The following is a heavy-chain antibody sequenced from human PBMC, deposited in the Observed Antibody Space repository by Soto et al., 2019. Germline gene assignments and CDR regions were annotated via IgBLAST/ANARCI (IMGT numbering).Heavy chain of an antibody. CDR3: ARDQSPPVRFLEWSHKGLDQTPYYYYGMDV. CDR2: ISYDGSNK. V-gene: IGHV3-30-3*01. Sequence: PGGPLRLSCAAAGVTFTDYARHWVRQATGKGLEWVADISYDGSNKYYADSVKGRFTISRDNSKNTLYLQMNSLRAEDTAVYYCARDQSPPVRFLEWSHKGLDQTPYYYYGMDVWGQGTTVTVSS. CDR1: GVTFTDYA. D-gene: IGHD3-3*01. J-gene: IGHJ6*02.